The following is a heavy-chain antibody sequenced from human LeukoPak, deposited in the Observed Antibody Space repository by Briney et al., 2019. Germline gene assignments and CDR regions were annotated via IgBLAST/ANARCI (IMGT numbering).Heavy chain of an antibody. J-gene: IGHJ3*02. CDR3: ARGAAKKAFDI. Sequence: KPSETLSLTCTVSGGSISSYYWSWIRQPARKGLEWIGRIYTSGSTNYNPSLKSRVTISVDKSKNQFSLKLSSVTAADTAVYYCARGAAKKAFDIWGQGTMVTVSS. D-gene: IGHD2-15*01. CDR1: GGSISSYY. V-gene: IGHV4-4*07. CDR2: IYTSGST.